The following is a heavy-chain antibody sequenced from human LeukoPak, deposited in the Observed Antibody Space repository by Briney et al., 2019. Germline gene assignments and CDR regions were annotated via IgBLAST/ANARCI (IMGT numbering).Heavy chain of an antibody. J-gene: IGHJ4*02. CDR1: GFTFSSYA. CDR3: ASPFERYFNWLTRLDY. CDR2: ISYDGSNK. V-gene: IGHV3-30-3*01. D-gene: IGHD3-9*01. Sequence: PGGSLRLSCAASGFTFSSYAMHWVRQAPGKGLEWVAVISYDGSNKYYADSVKGRFTISRDNSKNTLYLQMNSLRAEDTAVYYCASPFERYFNWLTRLDYWGQGTLVTVSS.